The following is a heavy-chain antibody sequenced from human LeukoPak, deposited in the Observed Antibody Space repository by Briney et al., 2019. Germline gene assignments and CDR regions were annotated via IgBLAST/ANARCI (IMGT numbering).Heavy chain of an antibody. Sequence: ASVKVSCKASGYTFTGYYMHWVRQAPGQGLEWMGWINPNSGGTNYAQKFQGRVTMTRDTSISTAYMELSRLRSDDTAVYYCATGVGYNQYYFDYWGQGTLVTVSS. CDR2: INPNSGGT. CDR3: ATGVGYNQYYFDY. V-gene: IGHV1-2*02. J-gene: IGHJ4*02. CDR1: GYTFTGYY. D-gene: IGHD5-24*01.